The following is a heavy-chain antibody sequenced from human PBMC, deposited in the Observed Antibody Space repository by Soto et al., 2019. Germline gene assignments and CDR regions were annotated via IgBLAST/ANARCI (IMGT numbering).Heavy chain of an antibody. J-gene: IGHJ4*02. CDR2: IFYSGHL. Sequence: SETLSLTCAVSGTSFGTYYWSWIRQPPGKGLEWIGYIFYSGHLKYNPSLKSRLTISVDTSKSQFSLNLSFVTAADTAVYYCARLGGYYQALDSWGQGTLVTVSS. D-gene: IGHD3-22*01. CDR3: ARLGGYYQALDS. CDR1: GTSFGTYY. V-gene: IGHV4-59*08.